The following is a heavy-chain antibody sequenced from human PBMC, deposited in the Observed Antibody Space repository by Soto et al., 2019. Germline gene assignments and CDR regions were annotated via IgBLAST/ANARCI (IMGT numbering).Heavy chain of an antibody. Sequence: GGSLRLSCAASGFTVSSNYMSWVRQAPGKGLEWVSVINSGGSTYYADSVKGRFTISRDNSKNTLYLQMNSLRAEDTAVYYCARDSLGGSLDYGDYEPPYYYYGMDVWGQGTTVTVSS. V-gene: IGHV3-53*01. CDR1: GFTVSSNY. D-gene: IGHD4-17*01. CDR2: INSGGST. J-gene: IGHJ6*02. CDR3: ARDSLGGSLDYGDYEPPYYYYGMDV.